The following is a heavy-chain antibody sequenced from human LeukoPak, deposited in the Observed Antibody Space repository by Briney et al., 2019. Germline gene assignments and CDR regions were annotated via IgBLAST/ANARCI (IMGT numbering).Heavy chain of an antibody. J-gene: IGHJ4*02. CDR3: ARLPTTVTTLALDY. D-gene: IGHD4-17*01. Sequence: PSETLSLTCTVSGGSISSYSWSWIRQPPGKRLEWIGFIYYSGSTNYNPSLKSRVTISVDTSKNQFSLKLSSVTAADTAVYYCARLPTTVTTLALDYWGQGTLVTVSS. CDR1: GGSISSYS. CDR2: IYYSGST. V-gene: IGHV4-59*12.